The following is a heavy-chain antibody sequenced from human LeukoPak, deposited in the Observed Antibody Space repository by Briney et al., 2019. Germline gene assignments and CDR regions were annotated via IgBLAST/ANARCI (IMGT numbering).Heavy chain of an antibody. CDR2: FDPEDGET. V-gene: IGHV1-24*01. D-gene: IGHD3-10*01. CDR1: GYTLTELS. Sequence: ASVKVSCKVSGYTLTELSMHWVRQAPGKGLEWMGGFDPEDGETIYAQKFQGRVTMTEDTSTDTAYMELSSLRSEGTAVYYCATDSFGDVYFDYWGQGTLVTVSS. CDR3: ATDSFGDVYFDY. J-gene: IGHJ4*02.